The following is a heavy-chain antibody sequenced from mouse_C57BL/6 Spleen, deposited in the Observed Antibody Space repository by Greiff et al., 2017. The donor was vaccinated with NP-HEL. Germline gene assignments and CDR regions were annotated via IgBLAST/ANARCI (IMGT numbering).Heavy chain of an antibody. CDR3: ARNDGHYYAMDY. CDR1: GYTFTSYW. V-gene: IGHV1-69*01. J-gene: IGHJ4*01. CDR2: IDPSDSYT. Sequence: VKLQQPGAELVMPGASVKLSCKASGYTFTSYWMHWVKQRPGQGLEWIGEIDPSDSYTNYNQKFKGKSTLTVDKSSSTAYMQLSSLTSEDSAVYYCARNDGHYYAMDYWGQGTSVTVSS. D-gene: IGHD2-12*01.